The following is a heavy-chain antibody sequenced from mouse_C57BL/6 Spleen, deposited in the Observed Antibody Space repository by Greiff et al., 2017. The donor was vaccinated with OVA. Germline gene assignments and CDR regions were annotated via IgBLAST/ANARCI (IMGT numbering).Heavy chain of an antibody. V-gene: IGHV14-4*01. CDR3: TRGLGRAY. CDR2: IDPENGDT. CDR1: GFNIKDDY. D-gene: IGHD4-1*01. Sequence: VHVKQSGAELVKPGASVKLSCTASGFNIKDDYMHWVKQRPEQGLEWIGWIDPENGDTEYASKFQGKATITADTSSNTAYLQLSSLTSEDTAVYYCTRGLGRAYWGQGTLVTVSA. J-gene: IGHJ3*01.